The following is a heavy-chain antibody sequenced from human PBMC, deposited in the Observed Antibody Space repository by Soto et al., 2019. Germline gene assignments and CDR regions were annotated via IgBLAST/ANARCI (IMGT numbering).Heavy chain of an antibody. CDR1: GVRLKSYA. CDR2: IIPIFGTA. J-gene: IGHJ4*02. CDR3: QVVPAASNLDY. Sequence: CEARGVRLKSYAISWPRQAPGQGLEWMGGIIPIFGTANYAQKFQGRVTITADESTSTAYMELSSLRSEDTAVYYCQVVPAASNLDYWGQGTLVT. V-gene: IGHV1-69*01. D-gene: IGHD2-2*01.